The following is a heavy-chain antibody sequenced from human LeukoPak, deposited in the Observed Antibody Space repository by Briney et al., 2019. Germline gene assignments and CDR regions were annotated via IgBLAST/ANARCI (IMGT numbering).Heavy chain of an antibody. V-gene: IGHV4-59*01. D-gene: IGHD6-19*01. J-gene: IGHJ4*02. CDR2: IYYSGST. Sequence: PSETLSLTCTVSGGSISSYYWSWIRQPPGKGLEWIGYIYYSGSTNYNPSLKSRVTISVDTSKNQFSLKLSSVTAADTAVYYCARTTYQWHEKYYFDYWGQGTLVTVSS. CDR1: GGSISSYY. CDR3: ARTTYQWHEKYYFDY.